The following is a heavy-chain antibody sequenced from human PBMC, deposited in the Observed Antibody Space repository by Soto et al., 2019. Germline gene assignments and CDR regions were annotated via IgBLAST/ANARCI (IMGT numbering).Heavy chain of an antibody. V-gene: IGHV3-74*01. Sequence: GGSLRLSCAASGFTFSSYWMHWVRQAPGKGLVWVSRINSDGSSTSYADSVKGRFTISRDSAKNTLYLQMNSLRAEDTAVYYCARSGYSYGPFDYWGQGTLVTVSS. CDR3: ARSGYSYGPFDY. CDR1: GFTFSSYW. D-gene: IGHD5-18*01. J-gene: IGHJ4*02. CDR2: INSDGSST.